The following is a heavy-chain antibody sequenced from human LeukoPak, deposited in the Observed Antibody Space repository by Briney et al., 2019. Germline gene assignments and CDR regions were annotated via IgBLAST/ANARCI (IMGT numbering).Heavy chain of an antibody. D-gene: IGHD3-22*01. CDR3: AGSLKFITMIPHY. V-gene: IGHV1-69*13. Sequence: ASVKVSCKASGGTFSSYAISWVRQAPGQGLEWMGGIIPIFGTANYAQKFQGRVTITADESTSTAYMELSSLRSEDTAVFYCAGSLKFITMIPHYWGQGTPVTVSS. CDR2: IIPIFGTA. J-gene: IGHJ4*02. CDR1: GGTFSSYA.